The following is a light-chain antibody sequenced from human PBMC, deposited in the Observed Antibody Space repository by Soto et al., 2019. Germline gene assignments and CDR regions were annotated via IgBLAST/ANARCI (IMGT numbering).Light chain of an antibody. CDR1: HDVSRN. V-gene: IGKV1-33*01. Sequence: DIQMTQSPSSLSASEGDRVTITCQSSHDVSRNLNWFQQKPGEAPQLLIYDASNWERGVPSRFSGSGSGTDFTLTISSLQPHDVATYCCQQYNSMLSFGGGTEVEIK. CDR3: QQYNSMLS. CDR2: DAS. J-gene: IGKJ4*01.